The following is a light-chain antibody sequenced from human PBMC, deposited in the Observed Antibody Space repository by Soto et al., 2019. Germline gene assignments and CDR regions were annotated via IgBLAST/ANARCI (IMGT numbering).Light chain of an antibody. CDR3: QQLNNYPRT. Sequence: DIQLTQSPSFLSASVGDRVTITCRASQGISSYLAWYQQKPGKAPKLLIYAAFTLQSGVPSRFSGSGSGTEFTLTISSLQPEDFATYYCQQLNNYPRTFGQGTKVEIK. J-gene: IGKJ1*01. V-gene: IGKV1-9*01. CDR1: QGISSY. CDR2: AAF.